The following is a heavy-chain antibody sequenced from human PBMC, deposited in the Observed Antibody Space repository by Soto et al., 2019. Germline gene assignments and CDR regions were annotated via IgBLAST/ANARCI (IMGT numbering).Heavy chain of an antibody. Sequence: GGSLRLSCAASGFTLSGYWMHWVRQVPGKGLVWVSRISSDGRTTNYADSVGGRFTISRDNAKNTLYVQMNSLRAEDTAVYYCVRGDTGYGNFDYWGQGTLVTVSS. D-gene: IGHD5-12*01. V-gene: IGHV3-74*01. CDR1: GFTLSGYW. CDR2: ISSDGRTT. CDR3: VRGDTGYGNFDY. J-gene: IGHJ4*02.